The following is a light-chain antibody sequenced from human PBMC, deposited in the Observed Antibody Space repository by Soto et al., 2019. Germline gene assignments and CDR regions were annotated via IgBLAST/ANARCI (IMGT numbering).Light chain of an antibody. Sequence: EIVLTQSPATLSLSPGERATLSCRASQSIANYVAWYHQRPGQAHRLVIYGASNRATDIPARFSGSGSGTDYTPTISSVEAEDFGVYYCQQRNDWPRNSFGQGTRVEIK. CDR3: QQRNDWPRNS. V-gene: IGKV3-11*01. CDR2: GAS. CDR1: QSIANY. J-gene: IGKJ5*01.